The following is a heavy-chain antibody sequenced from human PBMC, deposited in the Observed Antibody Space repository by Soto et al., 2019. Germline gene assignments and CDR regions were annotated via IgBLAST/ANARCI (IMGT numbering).Heavy chain of an antibody. CDR3: ARSKAGIGGVVAARGWFDP. CDR1: GGSISSGGYY. V-gene: IGHV4-31*03. Sequence: QVQLQESGPGLVKPSQTLSLTCTVSGGSISSGGYYWSWIRKHPGKGLEWLGYIYYSGSTYYNPSLKSRVTIPVDTSKNQFSLKLSSVTAADTAVYYCARSKAGIGGVVAARGWFDPWGQGTLVTVSS. CDR2: IYYSGST. D-gene: IGHD2-15*01. J-gene: IGHJ5*02.